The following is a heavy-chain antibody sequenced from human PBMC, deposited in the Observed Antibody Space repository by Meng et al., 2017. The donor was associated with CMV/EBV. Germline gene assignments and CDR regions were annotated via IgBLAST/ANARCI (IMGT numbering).Heavy chain of an antibody. J-gene: IGHJ6*02. D-gene: IGHD2-15*01. CDR1: GFTFSSYS. Sequence: GESLKISCAASGFTFSSYSINWVRQAPGKGLEWVSSLSSSSSYIYYADSVKGRFTISRDNAKNSLYLQMNSMRAEDTAVYYCAREPENPYSGYYYYYGMDVWGQGTTVTVSS. CDR2: LSSSSSYI. CDR3: AREPENPYSGYYYYYGMDV. V-gene: IGHV3-21*01.